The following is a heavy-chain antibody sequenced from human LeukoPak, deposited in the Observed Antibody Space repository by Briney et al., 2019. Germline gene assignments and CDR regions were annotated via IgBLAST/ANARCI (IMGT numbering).Heavy chain of an antibody. CDR3: AKGAVAFGGVIGNWFDP. Sequence: TGGSLRLSCAGSGFTFSSFAMTWVRQAPGKGLEWASAISVSGGSTYYADSVKGRFTISRDDSKNTLYLQMNNLRAEDTAVYYCAKGAVAFGGVIGNWFDPWGQGTLVTVSS. J-gene: IGHJ5*02. V-gene: IGHV3-23*01. CDR2: ISVSGGST. CDR1: GFTFSSFA. D-gene: IGHD3-16*02.